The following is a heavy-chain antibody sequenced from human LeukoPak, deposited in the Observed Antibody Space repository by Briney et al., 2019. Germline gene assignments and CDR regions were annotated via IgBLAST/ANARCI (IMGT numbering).Heavy chain of an antibody. CDR1: GGSISSYY. CDR2: IYYSGST. J-gene: IGHJ4*02. D-gene: IGHD5-18*01. CDR3: AREYRGYSYGFLDY. V-gene: IGHV4-59*01. Sequence: SQTLSLTCTVSGGSISSYYWSWLRQPPGKGLEWIGYIYYSGSTNYNPSLKSRVTISVDTSKNQFSLKLSSVTAADTAVYYCAREYRGYSYGFLDYWGQGTLVTASS.